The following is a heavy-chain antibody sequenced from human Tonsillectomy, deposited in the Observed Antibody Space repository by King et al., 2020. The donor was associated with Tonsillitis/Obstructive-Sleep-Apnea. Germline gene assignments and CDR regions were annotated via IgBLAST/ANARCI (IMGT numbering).Heavy chain of an antibody. V-gene: IGHV4-34*01. D-gene: IGHD3-3*01. CDR1: GGSFSGYY. CDR2: INHSGST. J-gene: IGHJ5*02. CDR3: ARDYDFWSGYPTPLNWFDP. Sequence: VQLQQWGAGLLKPSETLSLTCAVYGGSFSGYYWSWLRQPPGKGLEWIGEINHSGSTNYNPSLKSRVTISVDTSKNQFSLKLSSVTAADTAVYYCARDYDFWSGYPTPLNWFDPWGQGTLVTVSS.